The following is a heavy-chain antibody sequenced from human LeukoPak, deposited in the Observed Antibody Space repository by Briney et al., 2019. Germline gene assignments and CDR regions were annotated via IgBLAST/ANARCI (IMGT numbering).Heavy chain of an antibody. V-gene: IGHV3-53*01. CDR3: ARDRDILTGYESFDY. J-gene: IGHJ4*02. D-gene: IGHD3-9*01. CDR2: IYSSGGT. CDR1: GFTVSFNY. Sequence: GGSLRLSCAASGFTVSFNYMSWVRQAPGKGLEWVSVIYSSGGTNYADSVKGRFTISRDNAKNSVFLQMNSLRVEDTAVYYCARDRDILTGYESFDYWGQGTPVTVSS.